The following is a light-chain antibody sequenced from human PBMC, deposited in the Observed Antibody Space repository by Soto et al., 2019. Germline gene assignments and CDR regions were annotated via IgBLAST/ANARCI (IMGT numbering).Light chain of an antibody. J-gene: IGLJ1*01. CDR1: SSNIGRNT. Sequence: QLVLTQPPSASGTPGQRVTISCSGRSSNIGRNTVDWYQHLPGTAPKLLIYSNDQRPSGVPDRFSGSKSGTSASLAISGLQSEDEADYYCAAWDDSLNGLVFGTGTKLTVL. V-gene: IGLV1-44*01. CDR2: SND. CDR3: AAWDDSLNGLV.